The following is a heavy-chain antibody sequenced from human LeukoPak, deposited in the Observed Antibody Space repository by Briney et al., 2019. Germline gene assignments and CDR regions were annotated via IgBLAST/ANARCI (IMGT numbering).Heavy chain of an antibody. Sequence: GGSLRLSCAASGFTFSSYSMNWVRQAPGKGLEWVSYISSSSGTIYYADSVKGRFTISRDNAKNSLYLQMNSLRAEDTAVYYCARGAYYYEDWGQGTLVTVSS. CDR1: GFTFSSYS. CDR3: ARGAYYYED. D-gene: IGHD3-22*01. CDR2: ISSSSGTI. J-gene: IGHJ4*02. V-gene: IGHV3-48*01.